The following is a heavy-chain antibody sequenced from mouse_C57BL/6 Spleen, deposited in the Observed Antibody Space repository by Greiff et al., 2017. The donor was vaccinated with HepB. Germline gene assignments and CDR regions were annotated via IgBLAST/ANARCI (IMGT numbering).Heavy chain of an antibody. CDR3: ARPGWDVDY. J-gene: IGHJ2*01. Sequence: VQLQQSGAELVRPGSSVKLSCKASGYTFTSYWMHWVKQRPIQGLEWIGNIDPSDSETHYNQKFKDKATLTVDKSSSTADMQLSSLTSEDSAVYYCARPGWDVDYWGQGTTLTVSS. CDR1: GYTFTSYW. V-gene: IGHV1-52*01. CDR2: IDPSDSET. D-gene: IGHD4-1*01.